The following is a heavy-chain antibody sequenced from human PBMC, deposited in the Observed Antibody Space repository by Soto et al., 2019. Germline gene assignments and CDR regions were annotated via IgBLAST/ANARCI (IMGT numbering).Heavy chain of an antibody. D-gene: IGHD3-3*01. Sequence: GGSLRLSCAASGFTFSSYAMSWVRQAPGKGLEWVSAISGSGGSTYYADSVKGRFTISRDNSKNTLYLQMNSLRAEDTAVYYCAKEPMSYYDFWSGQNMEGYWGQGTLVTVSS. CDR1: GFTFSSYA. CDR2: ISGSGGST. CDR3: AKEPMSYYDFWSGQNMEGY. J-gene: IGHJ4*02. V-gene: IGHV3-23*01.